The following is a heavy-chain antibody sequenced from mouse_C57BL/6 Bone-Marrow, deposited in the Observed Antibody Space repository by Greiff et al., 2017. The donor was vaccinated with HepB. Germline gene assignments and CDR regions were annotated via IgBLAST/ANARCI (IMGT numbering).Heavy chain of an antibody. CDR2: INPYNGGT. D-gene: IGHD2-4*01. CDR3: ARGSDYGFAY. Sequence: EVQLQQSGPVLVKPGASVKMSCKASGYTFTDYDMNWVKQSHGKSLEWIGVINPYNGGTSYNQKFKGKATLTVDKSSSTAYMELHSLTSEDSAVYYCARGSDYGFAYWGQGTLLTVSA. V-gene: IGHV1-19*01. CDR1: GYTFTDYD. J-gene: IGHJ3*01.